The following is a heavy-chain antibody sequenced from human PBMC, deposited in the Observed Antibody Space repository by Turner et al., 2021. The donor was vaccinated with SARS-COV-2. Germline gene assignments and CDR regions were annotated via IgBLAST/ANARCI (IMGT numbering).Heavy chain of an antibody. Sequence: QVLLRASGPGLVRPSETLSPNCNVNYIGSYFWSWIRQRPGKTLEWIAYMDHGGDTSYNPSLRSRVTISVDTSKNRFSLKLSSVTAADTVVNYWAGLVVTLDYYYGMDVWGQGTTVTVSS. CDR2: MDHGGDT. CDR3: AGLVVTLDYYYGMDV. D-gene: IGHD2-21*02. V-gene: IGHV4-59*08. J-gene: IGHJ6*02. CDR1: YIGSYF.